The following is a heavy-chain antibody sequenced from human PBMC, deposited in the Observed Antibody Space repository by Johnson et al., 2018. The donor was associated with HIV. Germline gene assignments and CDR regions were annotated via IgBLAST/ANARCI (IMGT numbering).Heavy chain of an antibody. V-gene: IGHV3-66*01. CDR2: IYSGGST. J-gene: IGHJ3*01. D-gene: IGHD6-13*01. CDR3: TTDIEMGSSRPYDAFDF. Sequence: VQLVESGGGVVQPGRSLRLSCVASGFTVSSNYMSWVRQAPGKGLEWVSVIYSGGSTYYADSVKGRFTISRDNSKNTLYLQMNSLRAEDTAVYYCTTDIEMGSSRPYDAFDFWGQGTMVIVSS. CDR1: GFTVSSNY.